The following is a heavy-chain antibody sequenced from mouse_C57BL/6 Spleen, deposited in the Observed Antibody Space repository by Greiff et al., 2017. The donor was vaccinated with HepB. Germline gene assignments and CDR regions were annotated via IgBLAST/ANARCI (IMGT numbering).Heavy chain of an antibody. J-gene: IGHJ1*03. Sequence: VQLQQPGTELVKPGASVKLSCKASGYTFTSYWMHWVKQRPGQGLEWIGNINPSNGGTNYNEKFKSKATLTVDKSSSTAFMQLSSLTSEDSAVYYCARSGGYYGDWYFDVWGTGTTVTVSS. CDR3: ARSGGYYGDWYFDV. CDR1: GYTFTSYW. CDR2: INPSNGGT. V-gene: IGHV1-53*01. D-gene: IGHD1-2*01.